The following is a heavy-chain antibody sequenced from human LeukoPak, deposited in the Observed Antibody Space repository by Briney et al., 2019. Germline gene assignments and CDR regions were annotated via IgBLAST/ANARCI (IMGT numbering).Heavy chain of an antibody. CDR1: GGSISNYY. J-gene: IGHJ3*02. CDR2: IYYSGTS. D-gene: IGHD4-17*01. Sequence: SETLSLTCTVSGGSISNYYWSWIRQPPGQGLEWIGYIYYSGTSNYSLSLYSRVTMSVDTSKNQFSLKLTSVTAADTAVYYCARGANFGDSGLDAFDIWGQGTMVTVSS. CDR3: ARGANFGDSGLDAFDI. V-gene: IGHV4-59*01.